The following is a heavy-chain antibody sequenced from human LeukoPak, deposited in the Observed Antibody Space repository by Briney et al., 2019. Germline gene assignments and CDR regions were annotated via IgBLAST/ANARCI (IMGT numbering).Heavy chain of an antibody. CDR2: ISPNSGGT. CDR1: GYTFTGYY. V-gene: IGHV1-2*02. D-gene: IGHD3-22*01. CDR3: ARDLVETYYYDSSGSLPY. J-gene: IGHJ4*02. Sequence: ASVKVSCKASGYTFTGYYMHWVRQAPGQGVEGMGWISPNSGGTNSAQKFQGRVTMTRDTSISTAYMELSRLRSDDTAVYYCARDLVETYYYDSSGSLPYWGQGTLVTVSS.